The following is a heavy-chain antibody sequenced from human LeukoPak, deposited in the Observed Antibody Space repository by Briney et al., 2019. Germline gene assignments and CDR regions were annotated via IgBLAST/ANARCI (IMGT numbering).Heavy chain of an antibody. J-gene: IGHJ5*02. CDR3: ARVSGSSPEYNWFDP. CDR1: GFTFSSYN. D-gene: IGHD6-6*01. V-gene: IGHV3-48*02. CDR2: ISSSSSTI. Sequence: GGSLRLSCAASGFTFSSYNMNWVRQAPGKGLEWVSYISSSSSTIYYADSVKGRFTISRDNAKNSLYLQMNSLRDEDTAVYYCARVSGSSPEYNWFDPWGQGTLVTVSS.